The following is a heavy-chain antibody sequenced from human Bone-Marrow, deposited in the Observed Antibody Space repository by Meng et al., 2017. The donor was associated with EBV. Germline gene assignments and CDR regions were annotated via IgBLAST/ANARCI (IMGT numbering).Heavy chain of an antibody. V-gene: IGHV1-69*01. CDR1: GGTFRSDA. Sequence: QVQVGQSGAEVKKPGSSLKVSCKTSGGTFRSDAISWVRQAPGQGLEWMGGLIPLSDAPHYAQKFQGRVTITADESTSTHYLDLSGLRAEDTAVYYCASESGRGFTPDYWGQGTLVTVSS. CDR2: LIPLSDAP. CDR3: ASESGRGFTPDY. D-gene: IGHD3-10*01. J-gene: IGHJ4*02.